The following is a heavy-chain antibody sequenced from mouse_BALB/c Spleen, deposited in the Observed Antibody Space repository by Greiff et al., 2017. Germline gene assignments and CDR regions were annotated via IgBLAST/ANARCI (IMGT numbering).Heavy chain of an antibody. CDR1: GFTFSSFG. Sequence: EVQGVESGGGLVQPGGSRKLSCAASGFTFSSFGMHWVRQAPEKGLEWVAYISSGSSTIYYADTVKGRFTISRDNPKNTLFLQMTSLRSEDTAMYYCARLYYFDYWGQGTTLTVSS. J-gene: IGHJ2*01. V-gene: IGHV5-17*02. CDR3: ARLYYFDY. CDR2: ISSGSSTI.